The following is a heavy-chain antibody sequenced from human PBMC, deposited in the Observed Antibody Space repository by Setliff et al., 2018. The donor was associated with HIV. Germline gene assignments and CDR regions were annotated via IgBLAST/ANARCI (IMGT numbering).Heavy chain of an antibody. V-gene: IGHV1-2*02. Sequence: ASVKVSCKASGYTFTDYFIHWVRQAPGQGLEWMGWISPQHGDRQIPQSFRGRVTMTRDTSISTVYMELSKLRSDDTAVYYCARDTGIREAASLDYWGQGTLVTVPP. CDR2: ISPQHGDR. J-gene: IGHJ4*02. CDR1: GYTFTDYF. D-gene: IGHD6-13*01. CDR3: ARDTGIREAASLDY.